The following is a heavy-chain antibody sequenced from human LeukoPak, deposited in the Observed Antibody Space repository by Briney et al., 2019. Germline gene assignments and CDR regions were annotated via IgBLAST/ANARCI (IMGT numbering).Heavy chain of an antibody. CDR2: MNPNSGNT. CDR1: GYTFTSYD. V-gene: IGHV1-8*01. D-gene: IGHD3-22*01. CDR3: ARKRRGKYYYDSSGYYSTLQDFDY. Sequence: GASVKVSCKASGYTFTSYDINWVRQATGQGLKWMGWMNPNSGNTGYAQKFQGRVTMTRNTSISTAYMELSSLRYEDTAVYHCARKRRGKYYYDSSGYYSTLQDFDYWGQGTLVTVSS. J-gene: IGHJ4*02.